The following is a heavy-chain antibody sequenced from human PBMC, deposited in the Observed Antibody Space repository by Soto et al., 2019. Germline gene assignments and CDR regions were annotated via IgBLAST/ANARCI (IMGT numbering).Heavy chain of an antibody. D-gene: IGHD5-18*01. J-gene: IGHJ4*02. CDR1: GGSISSGDYY. CDR2: IYYSGST. V-gene: IGHV4-30-4*01. Sequence: SETLSLTCTVPGGSISSGDYYWSWIRQPPGKGLEWIGYIYYSGSTYYNPSLKSRVTISVGTSKNQFSLKLSSVTAADTAVYYCARGSSYVDLDYWGQGTLVTVSS. CDR3: ARGSSYVDLDY.